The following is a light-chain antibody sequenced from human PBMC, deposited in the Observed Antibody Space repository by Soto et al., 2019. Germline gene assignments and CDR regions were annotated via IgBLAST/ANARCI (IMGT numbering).Light chain of an antibody. V-gene: IGKV3-20*01. CDR2: GAS. CDR3: QQYGSSPPT. Sequence: EIVLTQSPGTLSLSPGERATLSCRASQSVTSSYLAWYQQKPGQAPSLLIYGASIRDTGIPYRFSGSGSGTDFTLTISRLEPEDFAVYYCQQYGSSPPTFGQGTKVEIK. J-gene: IGKJ1*01. CDR1: QSVTSSY.